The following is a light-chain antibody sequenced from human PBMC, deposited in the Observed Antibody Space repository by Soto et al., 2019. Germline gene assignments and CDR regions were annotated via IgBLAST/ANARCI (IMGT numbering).Light chain of an antibody. CDR1: QTISSNN. CDR3: QQYGSWT. CDR2: GTS. V-gene: IGKV3-20*01. Sequence: EIVLTQSPGTLSVSPGERATLSCRASQTISSNNLAWYQQKPGQAPSLLIYGTSSRATGIPDRFSGSGSGTDCTLTISRLEPEDQAMYYCQQYGSWTFGQGTKVEI. J-gene: IGKJ1*01.